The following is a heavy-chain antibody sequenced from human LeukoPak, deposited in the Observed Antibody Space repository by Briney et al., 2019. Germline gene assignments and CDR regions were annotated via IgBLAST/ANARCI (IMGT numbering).Heavy chain of an antibody. J-gene: IGHJ4*02. CDR3: ASLYGSGSYYYY. CDR2: IIPIFGTA. Sequence: GASVKVSCKASGGTFSSYAISWVRQAPGQGLEWMGGIIPIFGTANYAQKFQGRVTITADKSTSTAYMELSSLRSEDTAVYYCASLYGSGSYYYYWGQGTLVTVSS. D-gene: IGHD3-10*01. CDR1: GGTFSSYA. V-gene: IGHV1-69*06.